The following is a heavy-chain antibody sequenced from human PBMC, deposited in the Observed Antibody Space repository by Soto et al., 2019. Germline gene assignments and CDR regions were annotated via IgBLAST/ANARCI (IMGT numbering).Heavy chain of an antibody. CDR1: GFNVNNYG. J-gene: IGHJ6*02. D-gene: IGHD6-13*01. CDR3: ARRQISPPTRGAASARGGMDV. CDR2: IWNDGNGY. V-gene: IGHV3-33*01. Sequence: QVQLVESGGGVVQPGRSLRLSCAASGFNVNNYGMHWVRQAPGTGLEWVAVIWNDGNGYYYANSVKGRFTISRDNSKNTLYLQMSSLRAEDTAVYYCARRQISPPTRGAASARGGMDVWGQGTTVTVSS.